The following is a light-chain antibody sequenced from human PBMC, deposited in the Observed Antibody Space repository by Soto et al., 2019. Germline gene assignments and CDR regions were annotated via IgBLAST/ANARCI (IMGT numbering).Light chain of an antibody. Sequence: EIVLSQSPATLSLSPGERATLSCRASQSISNYLAWYQQKPGQAPRLLIYGASTRATGIPARFSGSGSGTEFALTISSLQPEDFGIYYCQQYENYWTFGQGTKVDIK. CDR1: QSISNY. CDR2: GAS. V-gene: IGKV3-15*01. CDR3: QQYENYWT. J-gene: IGKJ1*01.